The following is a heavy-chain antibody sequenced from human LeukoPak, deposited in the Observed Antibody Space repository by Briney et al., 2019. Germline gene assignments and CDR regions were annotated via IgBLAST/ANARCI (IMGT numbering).Heavy chain of an antibody. Sequence: GRSLRLSCAASGFTFSWNGMHWVRQAPGKGLEWVAVIWNDGNNKYYADSVKGRFTMSRDNAQNALYLEMNSLRAEDTAVYYCAREKKTEWTTGAFDMWGQGTMVIVSS. J-gene: IGHJ3*02. V-gene: IGHV3-33*01. D-gene: IGHD3-3*01. CDR2: IWNDGNNK. CDR3: AREKKTEWTTGAFDM. CDR1: GFTFSWNG.